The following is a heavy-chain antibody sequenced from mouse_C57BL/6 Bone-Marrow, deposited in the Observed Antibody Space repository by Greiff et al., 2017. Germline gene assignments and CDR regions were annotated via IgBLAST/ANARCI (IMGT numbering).Heavy chain of an antibody. CDR2: IDPETGGT. CDR3: TRSPRWAWFAY. CDR1: GCTFTDYE. J-gene: IGHJ3*01. D-gene: IGHD2-3*01. V-gene: IGHV1-15*01. Sequence: QVQLKESGAELVRPGASVTLSCKASGCTFTDYEMHWVKQTPVHGLEWIGAIDPETGGTAYNQKFKGKAILTADKSSSTAYMELRSLTSEDSAVYYCTRSPRWAWFAYWGQGTLVTVSA.